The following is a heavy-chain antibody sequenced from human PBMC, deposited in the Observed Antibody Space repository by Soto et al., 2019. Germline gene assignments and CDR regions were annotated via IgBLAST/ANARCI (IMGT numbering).Heavy chain of an antibody. CDR2: INPNSGGT. D-gene: IGHD3-3*01. CDR3: ARGTPGDYDFWSGYSGMDV. CDR1: GYTFTGYY. J-gene: IGHJ6*02. Sequence: ASVKVSCKASGYTFTGYYMHWVRQAPGQGLEWMGWINPNSGGTNYAQKFQGWVTMTRDTSISTAYMELSRLRSDDTAVYYCARGTPGDYDFWSGYSGMDVWGQGTTVTAP. V-gene: IGHV1-2*04.